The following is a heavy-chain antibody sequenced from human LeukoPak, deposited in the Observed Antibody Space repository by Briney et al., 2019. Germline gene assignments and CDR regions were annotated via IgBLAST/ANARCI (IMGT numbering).Heavy chain of an antibody. Sequence: GGSLRLSCAASGFTFSSYAMSWVRQAPGKGLEWVSAISGSGGSTYYADSVKGRFTISRDNSKNTLYLQMNSLRAEDTAVYYCAKDRITMVRGWRRPPLSSGMDVWGKGTTVTVSS. CDR3: AKDRITMVRGWRRPPLSSGMDV. V-gene: IGHV3-23*01. J-gene: IGHJ6*04. CDR1: GFTFSSYA. D-gene: IGHD3-10*01. CDR2: ISGSGGST.